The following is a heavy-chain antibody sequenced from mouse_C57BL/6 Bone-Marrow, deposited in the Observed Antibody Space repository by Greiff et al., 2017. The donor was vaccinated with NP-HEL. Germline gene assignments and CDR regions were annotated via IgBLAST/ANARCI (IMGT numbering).Heavy chain of an antibody. CDR1: GFTFSDYG. J-gene: IGHJ2*01. CDR2: ISSGSSTI. V-gene: IGHV5-17*01. CDR3: ARGAIITTVVAVDD. D-gene: IGHD1-1*01. Sequence: EVQVVESGGGLVKPGGSLKLSCAASGFTFSDYGMHWVRQAPEKGLEWVAYISSGSSTIYYADTVKGRFTISRDNAKNTLFLQMTSLRSEDTAMYYCARGAIITTVVAVDDWGQGTTLTVSS.